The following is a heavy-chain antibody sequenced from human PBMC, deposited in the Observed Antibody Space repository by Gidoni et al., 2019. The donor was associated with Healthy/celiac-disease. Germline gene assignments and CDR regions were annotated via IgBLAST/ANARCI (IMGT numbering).Heavy chain of an antibody. Sequence: QVQLQQWGAGLLKPSETLSLTCAVYGGSFSGYYWSWIRQPPGKGLEWIGEINHSGSTNYNPSLKSRVTISVDTSKNQFSLKLSSVTAADTAVYYCARGLHYYYDSSGYYYLYGAFDIWGQGTMVTVSS. V-gene: IGHV4-34*01. CDR1: GGSFSGYY. D-gene: IGHD3-22*01. CDR3: ARGLHYYYDSSGYYYLYGAFDI. J-gene: IGHJ3*02. CDR2: INHSGST.